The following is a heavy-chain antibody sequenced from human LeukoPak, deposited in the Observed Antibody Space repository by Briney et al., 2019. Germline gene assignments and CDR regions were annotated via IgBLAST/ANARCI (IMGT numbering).Heavy chain of an antibody. D-gene: IGHD4-17*01. CDR2: ISASGGST. V-gene: IGHV3-23*01. CDR1: GFTFSSYA. Sequence: GGSLRLSCAASGFTFSSYAMSWVRQAPEKGLEWVSAISASGGSTYYADSVKGRFTISRDNSKNTLYLQMNSLRAEDTAVYYCAKDQPTYGDLAPLDYWGQGTLATVSS. J-gene: IGHJ4*02. CDR3: AKDQPTYGDLAPLDY.